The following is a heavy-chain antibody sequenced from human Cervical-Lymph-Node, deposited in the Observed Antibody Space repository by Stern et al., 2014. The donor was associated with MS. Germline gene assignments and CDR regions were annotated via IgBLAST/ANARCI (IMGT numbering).Heavy chain of an antibody. CDR3: TNSGYDSFRLIDY. D-gene: IGHD5-12*01. CDR2: ISSISSYI. V-gene: IGHV3-21*01. Sequence: EVQLVESGGGLVKPGGSLRVSCAASGFTFSNYSMNWVRQAPGQGLVWVSFISSISSYIYYADSVKGRFTISRDNAKNSLFLQMNSLRAEDTAVYYCTNSGYDSFRLIDYWGQGALVTVSS. J-gene: IGHJ4*02. CDR1: GFTFSNYS.